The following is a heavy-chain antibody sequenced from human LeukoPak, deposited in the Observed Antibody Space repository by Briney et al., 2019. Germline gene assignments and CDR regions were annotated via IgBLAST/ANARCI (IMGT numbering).Heavy chain of an antibody. Sequence: PGGSLRLSCVVSRFPFSIYEMNWVRQAPGKGLECVSNIHSSGTVKYYSDSVKGRFSISRDNAKSSMYLQMNSLRVEDTAVYYCALLTVASDFDYWGQGALVTVSS. V-gene: IGHV3-48*03. D-gene: IGHD5-12*01. CDR3: ALLTVASDFDY. J-gene: IGHJ4*02. CDR1: RFPFSIYE. CDR2: IHSSGTVK.